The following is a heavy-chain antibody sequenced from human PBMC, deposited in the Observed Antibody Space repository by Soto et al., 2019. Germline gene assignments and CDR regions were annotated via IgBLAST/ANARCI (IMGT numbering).Heavy chain of an antibody. J-gene: IGHJ4*02. CDR1: GLTFRSYA. CDR3: AKGGDDIWAGYTFDY. V-gene: IGHV3-23*01. CDR2: ISGSGGST. D-gene: IGHD3-9*01. Sequence: PGGSLRLSCAASGLTFRSYAMSRVRQAPGTGLEWVSAISGSGGSTYYADSVKGRFTISRDNSKNTLYLQMNSLRAEDTAVYYCAKGGDDIWAGYTFDYWGQGTLVTVSS.